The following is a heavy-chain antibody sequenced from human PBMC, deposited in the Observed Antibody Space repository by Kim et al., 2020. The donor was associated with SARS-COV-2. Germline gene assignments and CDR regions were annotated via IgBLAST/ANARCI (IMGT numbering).Heavy chain of an antibody. CDR1: GFTFDDYA. V-gene: IGHV3-9*01. J-gene: IGHJ6*01. Sequence: GGSLRLSCAASGFTFDDYAMHWVRQAPGKGLEWVSGISWNSGSIGYADSVKGRLTISRDNAKNSLYLQMNSLRAEDTALYYCATLGGVIPTSYYYYYGM. D-gene: IGHD2-21*01. CDR2: ISWNSGSI. CDR3: ATLGGVIPTSYYYYYGM.